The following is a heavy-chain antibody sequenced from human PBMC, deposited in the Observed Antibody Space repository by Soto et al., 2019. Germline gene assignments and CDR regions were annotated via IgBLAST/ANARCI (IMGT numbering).Heavy chain of an antibody. CDR3: AKDRREAYSSSYYFDY. Sequence: PWRSMRLPWAASGFTFSSYGMHWVRQAPGKGLEWVAVISYDGSNKYYADSVKGRFTISRDNSKNTLYLQMNSLRAEDTAVYYCAKDRREAYSSSYYFDYWGQGTLVTVYS. D-gene: IGHD6-6*01. V-gene: IGHV3-30*18. CDR2: ISYDGSNK. CDR1: GFTFSSYG. J-gene: IGHJ4*01.